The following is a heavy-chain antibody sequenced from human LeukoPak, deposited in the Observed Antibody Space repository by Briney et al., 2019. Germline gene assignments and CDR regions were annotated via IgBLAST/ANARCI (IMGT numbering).Heavy chain of an antibody. Sequence: TGGSLRLSCAASGFTFSSYAMSWVRQAPGKGLEWVSAVSGSGGSTYYADSVKGRFTISRDNSKNTLYLQMNGLRAEDTAVYYCANLNRWLVQPLFDYWGQGTLVTVSS. CDR3: ANLNRWLVQPLFDY. CDR2: VSGSGGST. CDR1: GFTFSSYA. D-gene: IGHD6-19*01. J-gene: IGHJ4*02. V-gene: IGHV3-23*01.